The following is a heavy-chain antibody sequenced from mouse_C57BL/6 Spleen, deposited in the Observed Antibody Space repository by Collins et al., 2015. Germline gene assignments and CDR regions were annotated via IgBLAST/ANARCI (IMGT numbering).Heavy chain of an antibody. CDR3: ARRLGDGYYVGAMDY. Sequence: QVQLQQPGAELVRPGTSVKLSCKASGYTFTSYWMHWVKQRPGQGLEWIGVIDPSDSYTNYNQKFKGKATLTVDTSSSTAYMQLSSLTSEDSAVYYCARRLGDGYYVGAMDYWGQGTSVTVSS. V-gene: IGHV1-59*01. CDR1: GYTFTSYW. D-gene: IGHD2-3*01. CDR2: IDPSDSYT. J-gene: IGHJ4*01.